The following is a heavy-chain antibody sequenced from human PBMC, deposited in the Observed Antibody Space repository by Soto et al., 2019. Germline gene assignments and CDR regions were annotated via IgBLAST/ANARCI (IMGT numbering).Heavy chain of an antibody. Sequence: SETLSLTCDVYGVSFSGYYWTWFRQPPEKGLEWIGEINHSGYTNYNPSLKSRVTISVDTSKNQFPLKLRSLTAADTAVYYCAKGRKGYTSSWSEDWGQGTLVTVS. CDR2: INHSGYT. D-gene: IGHD6-13*01. CDR1: GVSFSGYY. V-gene: IGHV4-34*01. CDR3: AKGRKGYTSSWSED. J-gene: IGHJ4*02.